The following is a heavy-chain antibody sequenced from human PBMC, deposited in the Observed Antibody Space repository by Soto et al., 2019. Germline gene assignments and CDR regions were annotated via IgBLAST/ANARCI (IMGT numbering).Heavy chain of an antibody. D-gene: IGHD2-2*01. J-gene: IGHJ4*02. CDR2: ISGGGGGT. V-gene: IGHV3-23*01. CDR1: GFSFSNYA. CDR3: ARDRCSSTSGYHG. Sequence: GGSLRLSCAASGFSFSNYAMNWVRQAPGKGLEWVSGISGGGGGTYYADSVKGRFTISRDNAKNSLYLQMNSLRAEDTAVYYCARDRCSSTSGYHGGGQGTRVTVPS.